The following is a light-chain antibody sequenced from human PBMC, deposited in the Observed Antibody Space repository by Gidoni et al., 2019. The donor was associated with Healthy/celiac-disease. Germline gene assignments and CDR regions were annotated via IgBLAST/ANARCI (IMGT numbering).Light chain of an antibody. CDR2: DAS. Sequence: EIVLTQSPATLSLSPGERATLSCRASQSVRSYLAWYQQKPGQAPRLLIYDASNRATGTPARFSGSGSGTDFTLTISSLEPEDFAVYYCQQRSTWWTFGQGTKVEIK. CDR1: QSVRSY. CDR3: QQRSTWWT. J-gene: IGKJ1*01. V-gene: IGKV3-11*01.